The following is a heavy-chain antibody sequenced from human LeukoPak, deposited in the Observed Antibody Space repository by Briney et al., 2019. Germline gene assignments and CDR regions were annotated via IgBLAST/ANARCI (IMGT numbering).Heavy chain of an antibody. D-gene: IGHD2-2*01. Sequence: GGSLRLSCAASGFTFSSYSMNWVRQAPEKGLEWGSYISSSSSTVNYADSVKGRFTISRDNAKNSLYLQMNSLRAEDTAVYYCYCSSTSCSLNWGQGTLVTVSS. CDR1: GFTFSSYS. V-gene: IGHV3-48*04. CDR3: YCSSTSCSLN. CDR2: ISSSSSTV. J-gene: IGHJ4*02.